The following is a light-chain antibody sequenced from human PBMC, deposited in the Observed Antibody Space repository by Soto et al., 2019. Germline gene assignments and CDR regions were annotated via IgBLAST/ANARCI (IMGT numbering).Light chain of an antibody. Sequence: QSVLTQPASVSGSPGQSITISCTGTSSDVGGYNSVSWYQHHPGKAPKLILFGFSDRPSGVSVRFSGFKSGNTASLTISGLQAADAAEYYCCSYTSCSTVVFGGGTKLTVL. CDR1: SSDVGGYNS. CDR3: CSYTSCSTVV. CDR2: GFS. J-gene: IGLJ2*01. V-gene: IGLV2-14*01.